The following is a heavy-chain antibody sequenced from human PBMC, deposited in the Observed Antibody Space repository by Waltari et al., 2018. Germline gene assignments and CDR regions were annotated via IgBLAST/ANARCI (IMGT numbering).Heavy chain of an antibody. D-gene: IGHD6-13*01. CDR3: ATLPYTSSWFGWDYYFDY. J-gene: IGHJ4*02. Sequence: QVQLQESGPGLVKPSQTLSLTCTVSGGSISSGSYYWRWIRQPAGKGLEWIGHIYTSESTNYNPSLKSRVTISVDTSKNQFSLNLSSVTAADTAVYYCATLPYTSSWFGWDYYFDYWGQGTLVTVSS. V-gene: IGHV4-61*02. CDR2: IYTSEST. CDR1: GGSISSGSYY.